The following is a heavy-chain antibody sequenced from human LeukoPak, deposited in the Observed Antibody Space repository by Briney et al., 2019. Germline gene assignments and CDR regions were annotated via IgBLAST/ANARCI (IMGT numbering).Heavy chain of an antibody. CDR3: ARGGATVTTWFAY. Sequence: GGSLRLSCAASGFTFSTYSMNWVRQAPGKGLEWVSYISSSSTTIYYADSVKGRFTISRDNAKNSLYLQMNSLRAEDTAVYYCARGGATVTTWFAYWGQGTLVTVSS. CDR1: GFTFSTYS. J-gene: IGHJ4*02. V-gene: IGHV3-48*01. CDR2: ISSSSTTI. D-gene: IGHD4-17*01.